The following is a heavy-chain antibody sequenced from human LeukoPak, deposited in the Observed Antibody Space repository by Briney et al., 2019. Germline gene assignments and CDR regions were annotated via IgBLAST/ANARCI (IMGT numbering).Heavy chain of an antibody. Sequence: ASVKVSCKASGYTFISYGISWVRQAPGQGLEWMGWISAYNGNTNYAQKLQGRVTITTDTSTSTAYMERRSLRSDDTAVYYCARDHDYDILTGYYTDYWGQGTLVTVSS. D-gene: IGHD3-9*01. V-gene: IGHV1-18*01. J-gene: IGHJ4*02. CDR2: ISAYNGNT. CDR1: GYTFISYG. CDR3: ARDHDYDILTGYYTDY.